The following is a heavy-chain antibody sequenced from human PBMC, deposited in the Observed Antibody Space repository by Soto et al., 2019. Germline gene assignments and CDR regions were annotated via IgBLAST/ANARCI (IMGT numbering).Heavy chain of an antibody. Sequence: PGESLKISCKGSGYSFTSYWIGWVRQMPWKGLEWMGIIYPGDSDTRYSPSFQGQVTISADKSISTAYLQWSSLKASDTAMYYCARHRHCSSTSCYGDWYFDLWGRGTLVTVSS. CDR1: GYSFTSYW. V-gene: IGHV5-51*01. CDR3: ARHRHCSSTSCYGDWYFDL. CDR2: IYPGDSDT. J-gene: IGHJ2*01. D-gene: IGHD2-2*01.